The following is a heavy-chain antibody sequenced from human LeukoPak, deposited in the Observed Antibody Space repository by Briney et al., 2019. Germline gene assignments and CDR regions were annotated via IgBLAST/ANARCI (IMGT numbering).Heavy chain of an antibody. V-gene: IGHV3-30*03. CDR3: ARAMVRGVKIFDY. CDR1: GFTFSSYG. CDR2: ISYDGSNK. Sequence: GGSLRLSCAASGFTFSSYGMHWVRQAPGKGLEWVAVISYDGSNKYYADSVKGRFTISRDNSKNTLYLQMNSLRAEDTAVYYCARAMVRGVKIFDYWGQGTLVTVSS. J-gene: IGHJ4*02. D-gene: IGHD3-10*01.